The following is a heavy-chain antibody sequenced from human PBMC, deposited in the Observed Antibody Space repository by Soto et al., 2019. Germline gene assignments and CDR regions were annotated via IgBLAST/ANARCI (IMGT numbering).Heavy chain of an antibody. CDR3: AGGGAWGSSAAFDY. CDR1: GFTFSSYD. Sequence: PGGSLRLSCAASGFTFSSYDMRWVRQATGKGLEWVSAIGTAGDTYYPGSVKGRFTISRENAKNSLYLQMNSLRAGDTAVYCCAGGGAWGSSAAFDYWGQGTLVTVSS. J-gene: IGHJ4*02. CDR2: IGTAGDT. D-gene: IGHD6-6*01. V-gene: IGHV3-13*01.